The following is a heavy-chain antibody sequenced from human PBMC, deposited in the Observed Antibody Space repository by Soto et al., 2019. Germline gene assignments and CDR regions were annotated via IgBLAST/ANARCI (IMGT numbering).Heavy chain of an antibody. V-gene: IGHV3-23*01. D-gene: IGHD6-19*01. CDR2: ISGSGGVT. Sequence: PGGSLRLSCAASGFIFSNYGISWFRQAPGKGLQWVSGISGSGGVTFYADSVKGRFTISRDNSKNTLYLQMNSLRVEDTAVYYCAKGAAVSGDYYFHSWGQGALVTVSS. CDR3: AKGAAVSGDYYFHS. J-gene: IGHJ4*02. CDR1: GFIFSNYG.